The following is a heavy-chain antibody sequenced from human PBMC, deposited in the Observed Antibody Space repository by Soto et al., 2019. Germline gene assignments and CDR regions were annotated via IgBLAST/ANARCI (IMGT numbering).Heavy chain of an antibody. CDR1: GFTFSSYA. Sequence: PGGSMRLSCAASGFTFSSYAMSWVRQAPGKGLEWVSAISANGGSTYYADSVKGRFTISRDNPKDTLYLQMNSLRAEDTAVYYCAKEDCVSTSCYRYFEYWGQGTLVTVSS. CDR2: ISANGGST. J-gene: IGHJ4*02. CDR3: AKEDCVSTSCYRYFEY. D-gene: IGHD2-2*01. V-gene: IGHV3-23*01.